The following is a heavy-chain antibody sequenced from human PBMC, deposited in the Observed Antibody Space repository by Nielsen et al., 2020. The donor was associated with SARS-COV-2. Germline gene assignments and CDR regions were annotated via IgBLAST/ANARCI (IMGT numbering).Heavy chain of an antibody. V-gene: IGHV4-34*01. Sequence: SQTLSLTRAVYGGSFSGYYWSWIRQPPGKGLEWIGEINHSGSTNYNPSLKSRVTISVDTSKNQFSLKLSSVTAADTAVYYCARGRVITIFGVVRDYYYMDVWGKGTTVTVSS. CDR3: ARGRVITIFGVVRDYYYMDV. CDR2: INHSGST. D-gene: IGHD3-3*01. J-gene: IGHJ6*03. CDR1: GGSFSGYY.